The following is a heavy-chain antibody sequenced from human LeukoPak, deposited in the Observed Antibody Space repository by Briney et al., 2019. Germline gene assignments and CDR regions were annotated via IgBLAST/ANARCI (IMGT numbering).Heavy chain of an antibody. J-gene: IGHJ4*02. CDR1: GFTFSRYE. D-gene: IGHD3-22*01. V-gene: IGHV3-21*06. CDR3: ARRGYHDSSGYDY. Sequence: GGSLRLSCAASGFTFSRYEMNWVRQAPGKGLVWVSSISGRSADIYYADSVKGRFTISRDNAKNSVFLQMNNLRVEDTAIYYCARRGYHDSSGYDYWGQGTPVTVSS. CDR2: ISGRSADI.